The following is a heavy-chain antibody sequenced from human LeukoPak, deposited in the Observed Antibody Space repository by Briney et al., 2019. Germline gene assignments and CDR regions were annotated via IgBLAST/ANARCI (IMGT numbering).Heavy chain of an antibody. CDR2: ISGSGGSA. D-gene: IGHD6-13*01. V-gene: IGHV3-23*01. CDR3: AKVQTVYSSSWYGAFDI. Sequence: PGGSLRLSCAASGFTFSSYAMSWVRQAPGKGLEWVSAISGSGGSAYYADSVKGRFTISRDNSKNTLYLQMNSLRAEDTAVYYCAKVQTVYSSSWYGAFDIWGQGTMVTVSS. CDR1: GFTFSSYA. J-gene: IGHJ3*02.